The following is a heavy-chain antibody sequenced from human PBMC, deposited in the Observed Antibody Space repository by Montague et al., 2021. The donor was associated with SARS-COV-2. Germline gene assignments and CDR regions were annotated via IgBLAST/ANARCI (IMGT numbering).Heavy chain of an antibody. V-gene: IGHV4-39*02. J-gene: IGHJ4*02. CDR1: SGSIISSGYY. Sequence: SETLSLTCSVSSGSIISSGYYWGWIRQPPGQELEWIGNIHYSGTTYYNPSLQSRGTISVDTSKNHLSLRLSSVTAADTAVYFCARGMIRGVTTPFDYWGQGSQATVSS. CDR2: IHYSGTT. D-gene: IGHD3-10*01. CDR3: ARGMIRGVTTPFDY.